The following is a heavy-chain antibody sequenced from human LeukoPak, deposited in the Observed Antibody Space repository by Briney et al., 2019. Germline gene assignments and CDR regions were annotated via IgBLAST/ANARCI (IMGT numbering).Heavy chain of an antibody. CDR3: AREKATCSGGSCYLLYYFDY. Sequence: ASGTDSCKPSGYTLTNHHSSWVRQAQGQRREWLGSTSPNNGNTNYAQKPQGRVTMTTDTSTSTAYMELRSLRSDDTAVYYCAREKATCSGGSCYLLYYFDYWGQGTLVTVSS. CDR1: GYTLTNHH. V-gene: IGHV1-18*01. CDR2: TSPNNGNT. J-gene: IGHJ4*02. D-gene: IGHD2-15*01.